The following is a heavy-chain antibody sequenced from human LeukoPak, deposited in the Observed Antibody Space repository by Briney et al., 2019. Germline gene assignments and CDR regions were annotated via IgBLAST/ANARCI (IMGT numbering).Heavy chain of an antibody. D-gene: IGHD3-9*01. Sequence: SETLSLTCTVSGVSISSSNSYWGWIRQPPGKGLEWIGSIYHSGSTNYNPSLKSRVTISVDTSKNQFSLKLSSVTAADTAVYYCARRFPQSILTGYNRRYYYYYMDVWGKGTTVTISS. V-gene: IGHV4-39*07. CDR2: IYHSGST. CDR3: ARRFPQSILTGYNRRYYYYYMDV. CDR1: GVSISSSNSY. J-gene: IGHJ6*03.